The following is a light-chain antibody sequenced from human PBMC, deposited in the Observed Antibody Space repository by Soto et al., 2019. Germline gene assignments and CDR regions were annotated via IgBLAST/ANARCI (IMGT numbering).Light chain of an antibody. CDR1: SGHNSYA. J-gene: IGLJ3*02. Sequence: QSVLTQPPSASASLGASVKLTCTLSSGHNSYAIAWHQQQPEKGPRYLMKLNSDGSHSKGDGIPDRFSGSSSGAERYLTISSLQSEDGADYYCPTWSTDIRVFGGGTKLTVL. CDR2: LNSDGSH. V-gene: IGLV4-69*01. CDR3: PTWSTDIRV.